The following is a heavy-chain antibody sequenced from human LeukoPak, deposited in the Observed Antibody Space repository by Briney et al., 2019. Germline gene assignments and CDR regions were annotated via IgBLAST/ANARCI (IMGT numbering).Heavy chain of an antibody. CDR3: ARDDTMVRGVIIGFLPVNYYMDV. Sequence: QAGGSLRLSCAASGFTFSNYAMSWVRQAPGKGLEWVSSISDSGGSTYYADSVKGRFTISRDNSKNTLYLQMNSLRAEDTAVYYCARDDTMVRGVIIGFLPVNYYMDVWGKGTTVTVSS. CDR1: GFTFSNYA. CDR2: ISDSGGST. D-gene: IGHD3-10*01. J-gene: IGHJ6*03. V-gene: IGHV3-23*01.